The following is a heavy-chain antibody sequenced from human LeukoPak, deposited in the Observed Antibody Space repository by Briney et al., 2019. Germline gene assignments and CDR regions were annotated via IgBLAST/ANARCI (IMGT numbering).Heavy chain of an antibody. CDR2: MNPNSGNT. J-gene: IGHJ6*03. CDR1: GYTFTSYD. Sequence: VASVKVSCEASGYTFTSYDINWVRQATGQGLEWMGWMNPNSGNTGYAQKFQGRVTMTRNTSISTAYMELSSLRSEDTAVYYCARGQRRGWYSNYYYYMDVWGKGTTVTISS. CDR3: ARGQRRGWYSNYYYYMDV. D-gene: IGHD6-13*01. V-gene: IGHV1-8*01.